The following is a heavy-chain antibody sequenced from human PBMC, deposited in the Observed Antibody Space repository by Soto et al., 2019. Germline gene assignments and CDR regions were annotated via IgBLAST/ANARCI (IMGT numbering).Heavy chain of an antibody. Sequence: QVQLVESGGGVVQPGRSLRLSCAASGFTFSSYARHWVRQAPGKGLEGVAVISYDGSKKYYADSVKGLFTISRDNSKNALYLQMNSLRAEDTAVYYCAKDDKSSGWFEYWGQGTLVTVSS. V-gene: IGHV3-30*18. CDR3: AKDDKSSGWFEY. J-gene: IGHJ4*02. CDR1: GFTFSSYA. D-gene: IGHD6-19*01. CDR2: ISYDGSKK.